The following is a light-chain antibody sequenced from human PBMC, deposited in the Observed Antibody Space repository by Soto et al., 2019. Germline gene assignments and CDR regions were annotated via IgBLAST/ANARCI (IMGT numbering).Light chain of an antibody. V-gene: IGKV1-12*02. CDR1: QPIKTW. J-gene: IGKJ3*01. CDR3: QQAASFPFT. Sequence: DIQLTQSPASVSAAVGERINISCRASQPIKTWLAWYQQKPGKGPKLLIYTASTLETGVPSRFSGSGSRTDFTLTISSLQPEDAAIYSCQQAASFPFTFGPGAKV. CDR2: TAS.